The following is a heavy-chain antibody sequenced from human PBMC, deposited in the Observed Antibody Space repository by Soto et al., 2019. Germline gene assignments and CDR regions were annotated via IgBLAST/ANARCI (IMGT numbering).Heavy chain of an antibody. V-gene: IGHV1-69*13. CDR3: ARDWGDQFKFDP. J-gene: IGHJ5*02. CDR2: IIPIFGTA. D-gene: IGHD3-16*01. Sequence: ASVKVSCKASGGTFSSYAISWVRQAPGQGLEWMGGIIPIFGTANYAQKFQGRVTITADESTSTAYMELSSLRSEDTAVYYCARDWGDQFKFDPWGQGTLVTVSS. CDR1: GGTFSSYA.